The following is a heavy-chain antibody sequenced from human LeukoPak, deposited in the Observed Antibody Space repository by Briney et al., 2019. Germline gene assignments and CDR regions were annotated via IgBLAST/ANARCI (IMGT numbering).Heavy chain of an antibody. CDR2: ISGGGGST. J-gene: IGHJ4*02. CDR1: GFTFSDYA. V-gene: IGHV3-23*01. CDR3: AKGSDLWFRET. D-gene: IGHD3-10*01. Sequence: GGSLRLSCVVSGFTFSDYAMSWVRQAPGKGLEWVSAISGGGGSTYYADSVKGRFTISRDNSKNMLYLQMNSLRAEDTAVYYCAKGSDLWFRETWGQGTLVTVSS.